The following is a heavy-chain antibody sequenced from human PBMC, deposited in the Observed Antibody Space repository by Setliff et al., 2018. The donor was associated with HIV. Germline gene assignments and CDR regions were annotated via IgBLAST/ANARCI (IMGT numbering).Heavy chain of an antibody. CDR2: INTSGGSA. CDR3: ARNQGDSIGWYAGDY. D-gene: IGHD6-19*01. CDR1: GYTFTTYP. J-gene: IGHJ4*01. Sequence: ASVKVSCKASGYTFTTYPMHWVRQAPGQGLEWMGVINTSGGSAGYAEKFRGRVTMTRDTSTNTVDMDLRNLRSEDTAVYYCARNQGDSIGWYAGDYWGHGTLVTVSS. V-gene: IGHV1-46*01.